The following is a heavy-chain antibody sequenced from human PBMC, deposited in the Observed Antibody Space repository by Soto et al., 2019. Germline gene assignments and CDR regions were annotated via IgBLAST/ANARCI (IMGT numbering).Heavy chain of an antibody. CDR2: IKQDGSEK. D-gene: IGHD5-12*01. CDR3: ARDLVEWLRPADWFDP. CDR1: GFTLSSYW. V-gene: IGHV3-7*04. Sequence: GGSLRLSCAASGFTLSSYWMSWVRQAPGKGLEWVANIKQDGSEKYYVDSVKGRFTISRDNAKNSLYLQMNSLRAEDTAVYYCARDLVEWLRPADWFDPWGQGTLVTVSS. J-gene: IGHJ5*02.